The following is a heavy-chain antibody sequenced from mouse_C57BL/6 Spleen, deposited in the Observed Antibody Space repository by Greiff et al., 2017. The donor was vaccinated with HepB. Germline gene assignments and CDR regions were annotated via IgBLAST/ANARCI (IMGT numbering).Heavy chain of an antibody. CDR2: IDPSGSYT. V-gene: IGHV1-69*01. CDR1: GYTFTSYW. CDR3: ARGRGGVDDY. J-gene: IGHJ2*01. Sequence: VQLQQPGAELVMPGASVKLSCKASGYTFTSYWMPWVKQRPGQGLEWIGEIDPSGSYTNYTQKVKGKSTLTVDKSSSPAYMQLSSLASEDSAVYYCARGRGGVDDYWGQGTTLTVSS. D-gene: IGHD1-1*01.